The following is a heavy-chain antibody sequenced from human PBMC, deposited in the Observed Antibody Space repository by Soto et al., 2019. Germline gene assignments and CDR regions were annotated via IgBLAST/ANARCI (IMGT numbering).Heavy chain of an antibody. CDR2: IYHSGST. J-gene: IGHJ3*02. Sequence: SETLSLTCAVSGGSIISSNWWSFVRQPPGKGLEWIGEIYHSGSTNYNPSLKSRVTISVDKSKNQFSLKLSSVTAADTAVYYCARVYSYDILTGRGDAFDIWGQGTMVTVSS. V-gene: IGHV4-4*02. D-gene: IGHD3-9*01. CDR1: GGSIISSNW. CDR3: ARVYSYDILTGRGDAFDI.